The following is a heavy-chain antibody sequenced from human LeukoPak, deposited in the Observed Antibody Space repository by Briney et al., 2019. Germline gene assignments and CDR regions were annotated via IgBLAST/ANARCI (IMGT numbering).Heavy chain of an antibody. D-gene: IGHD3-10*01. CDR2: IYTSGST. J-gene: IGHJ4*02. V-gene: IGHV4-61*02. Sequence: SETLSLTCTVSGGSISSGSYYWSWIRQPAGKGLEWIGRIYTSGSTNYNPSLKSRVTISVDTSKNQFSLKLSSVTAADTAVYYCARGWFGSAGDYWGQGTLVTVSS. CDR1: GGSISSGSYY. CDR3: ARGWFGSAGDY.